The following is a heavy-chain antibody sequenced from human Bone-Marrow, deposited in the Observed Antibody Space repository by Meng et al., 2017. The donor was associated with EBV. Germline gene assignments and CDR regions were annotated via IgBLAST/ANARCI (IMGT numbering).Heavy chain of an antibody. Sequence: EVQLVGSGGVLVQPGGSLSISCAVSGFTFSSYWMHWVRQAPGKGLVWVSRINSDGSSTSYADSVKGRFTISRDNAKNTLYLQMNSLRAEDTAVYYCARGLAVAGTELDYWGQGTLVTVSS. CDR2: INSDGSST. CDR3: ARGLAVAGTELDY. J-gene: IGHJ4*02. D-gene: IGHD6-19*01. CDR1: GFTFSSYW. V-gene: IGHV3-74*01.